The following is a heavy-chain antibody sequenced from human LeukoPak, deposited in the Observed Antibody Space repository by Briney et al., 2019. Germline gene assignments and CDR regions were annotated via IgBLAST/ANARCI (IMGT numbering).Heavy chain of an antibody. CDR3: SKDEKEDGRWNIDH. D-gene: IGHD1/OR15-1a*01. V-gene: IGHV3-23*01. J-gene: IGHJ4*02. CDR2: ISGDGSRI. CDR1: GLQFRIYI. Sequence: GGSLRLSYAGSGLQFRIYIMHWVRQAPGKGLEWVAGISGDGSRIDYADSVKGRFTLSRDNSRNTVWLQMESLRVDDMGVYFWSKDEKEDGRWNIDHWGQGTLVTVSS.